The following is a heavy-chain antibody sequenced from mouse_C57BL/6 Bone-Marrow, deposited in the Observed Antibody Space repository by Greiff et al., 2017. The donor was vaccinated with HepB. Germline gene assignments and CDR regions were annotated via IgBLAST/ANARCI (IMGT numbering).Heavy chain of an antibody. CDR1: GYTFTSYW. D-gene: IGHD2-3*01. CDR3: ARAEDGYYRFAY. V-gene: IGHV1-69*01. Sequence: VQLQQPGAELVMPGASVKLSCKASGYTFTSYWMHWVKQRPGQGLEWIGEIDPSDSYTNYNQKFKGKSTLTVDKSSSTAYMQLSSLTSEDSAVYYCARAEDGYYRFAYWGQGTLVTVSA. CDR2: IDPSDSYT. J-gene: IGHJ3*01.